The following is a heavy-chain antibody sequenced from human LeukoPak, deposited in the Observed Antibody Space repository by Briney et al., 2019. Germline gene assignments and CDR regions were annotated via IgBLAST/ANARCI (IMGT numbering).Heavy chain of an antibody. J-gene: IGHJ4*02. CDR1: GGSVSNYY. CDR2: THTSGST. D-gene: IGHD5-18*01. V-gene: IGHV4-4*07. Sequence: SETLSLTCTVSGGSVSNYYWTWIRQPAGKGLEWIGRTHTSGSTNYNPSLKSRVNMSVDTSKNQFSLKLSSVTAADTAVYYCARGRWKAGMDTPYYFDYWGQGTLVTVSS. CDR3: ARGRWKAGMDTPYYFDY.